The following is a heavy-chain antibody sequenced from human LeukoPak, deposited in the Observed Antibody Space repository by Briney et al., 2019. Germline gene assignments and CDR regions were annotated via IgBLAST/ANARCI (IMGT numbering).Heavy chain of an antibody. CDR3: AARGDGIAAAGNYYYYGMDV. D-gene: IGHD6-13*01. CDR2: IVVGGGNT. J-gene: IGHJ6*02. CDR1: GFTSTSSA. Sequence: SVTVSCKASGFTSTSSAMQWVRLARGPRLEWIGWIVVGGGNTNYAQKFPERVTITRDMSTSTAYMELSSLRSDDTAVYYCAARGDGIAAAGNYYYYGMDVWGQGTTVTVSS. V-gene: IGHV1-58*02.